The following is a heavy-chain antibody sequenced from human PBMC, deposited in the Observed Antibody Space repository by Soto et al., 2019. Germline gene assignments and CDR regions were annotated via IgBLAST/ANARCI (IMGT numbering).Heavy chain of an antibody. Sequence: PSETLSLTCAVYGVSFSGYYWSWIRQPPGKGLEWIGEINHSGSTNYNPSLKSRVTISVDTSKNQFSLKLSSVTAADTAVYYCARVWYYDYIWGSFVAFDIWGQGTMVTVSS. CDR1: GVSFSGYY. CDR2: INHSGST. CDR3: ARVWYYDYIWGSFVAFDI. J-gene: IGHJ3*02. D-gene: IGHD3-16*01. V-gene: IGHV4-34*01.